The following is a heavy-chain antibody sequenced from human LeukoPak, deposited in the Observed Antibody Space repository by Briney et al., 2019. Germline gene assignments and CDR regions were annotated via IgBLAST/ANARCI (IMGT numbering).Heavy chain of an antibody. Sequence: ASVKVSCKASGYTFTSYYMHWVRQAPGQGLEWMGWINPNSGGTNYAQKFQGRVTMTRDTSISTAYMELSRLRSDDTAVYYCARDLRYYYDSSGYIGWGQGTLVTVSS. J-gene: IGHJ4*02. CDR3: ARDLRYYYDSSGYIG. D-gene: IGHD3-22*01. CDR1: GYTFTSYY. V-gene: IGHV1-2*02. CDR2: INPNSGGT.